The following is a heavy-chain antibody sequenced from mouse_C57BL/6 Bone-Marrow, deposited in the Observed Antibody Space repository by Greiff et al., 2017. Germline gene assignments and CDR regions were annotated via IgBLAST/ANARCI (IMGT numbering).Heavy chain of an antibody. J-gene: IGHJ4*01. Sequence: QVQLQQSGAELVKPGASVKMSCKASGYTFTTYPIEWMKQNHGKSLEWIGNFHPYNDDTKYNEKFKGKATLTVEKSSSTVYLELSRLTSDDSAVYYCARSYYGSSYGDYAMDYWGQGTSVTVSS. CDR3: ARSYYGSSYGDYAMDY. CDR1: GYTFTTYP. D-gene: IGHD1-1*01. CDR2: FHPYNDDT. V-gene: IGHV1-47*01.